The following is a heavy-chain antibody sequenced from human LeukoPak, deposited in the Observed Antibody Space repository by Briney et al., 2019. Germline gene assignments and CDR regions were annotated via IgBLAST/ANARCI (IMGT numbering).Heavy chain of an antibody. CDR2: INSDGSTT. CDR1: RFTFSSYW. CDR3: ARDVSGRDDF. J-gene: IGHJ4*02. V-gene: IGHV3-74*01. Sequence: GGSLRLSCAASRFTFSSYWMHWVRQAPGKGLVWVSHINSDGSTTNYADSVKGRFTISRDNAKNTLFLQMNSLRVEDTAVYYCARDVSGRDDFWGQGTLVTVSS. D-gene: IGHD6-25*01.